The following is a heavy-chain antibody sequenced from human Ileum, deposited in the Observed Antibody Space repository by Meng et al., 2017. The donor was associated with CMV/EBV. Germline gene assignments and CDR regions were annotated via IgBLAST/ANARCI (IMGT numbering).Heavy chain of an antibody. CDR1: GFNFGGYS. J-gene: IGHJ4*02. V-gene: IGHV3-21*01. CDR2: ITSTGRPI. Sequence: GESLKISCAASGFNFGGYSFNWVRQIPQMGLEWVSAITSTGRPIRYAESVKGRFTISRDNAQNSLYLQRNSLRAEDSGLYYCERDNDVTNYGWGQGTLVTVSS. D-gene: IGHD3-10*01. CDR3: ERDNDVTNYG.